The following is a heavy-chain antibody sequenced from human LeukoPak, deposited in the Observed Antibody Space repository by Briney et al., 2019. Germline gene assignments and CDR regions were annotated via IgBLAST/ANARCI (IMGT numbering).Heavy chain of an antibody. CDR3: AREKYSSSWYGYYYMDV. CDR1: GFTFSSYA. CDR2: ISYDGSNK. D-gene: IGHD6-13*01. J-gene: IGHJ6*03. V-gene: IGHV3-30*04. Sequence: GGSLRLSCAASGFTFSSYAMHWVRQAPGKGLEWVAVISYDGSNKYYADSVKGRFTISRDNAKNSLYLQMNSLRAEDTAVYYCAREKYSSSWYGYYYMDVWGKGTTVTVSS.